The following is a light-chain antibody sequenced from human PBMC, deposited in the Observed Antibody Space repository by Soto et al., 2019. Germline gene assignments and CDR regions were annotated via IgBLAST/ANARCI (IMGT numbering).Light chain of an antibody. V-gene: IGLV2-14*01. Sequence: QSVLTQPASVSGSPGQSITISRTGASTDIGAYKYVSWYQQHPGNAPRLIIYEVTNRPSGISHRFSGSKSGNTASLTISGLQAEDEADYYCFSYTSRTTLYVFGTGTKLTVL. J-gene: IGLJ1*01. CDR2: EVT. CDR3: FSYTSRTTLYV. CDR1: STDIGAYKY.